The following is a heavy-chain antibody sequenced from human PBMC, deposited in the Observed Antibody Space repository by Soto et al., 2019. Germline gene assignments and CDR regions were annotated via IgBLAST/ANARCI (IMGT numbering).Heavy chain of an antibody. CDR1: GFTFDDYA. V-gene: IGHV3-9*01. D-gene: IGHD4-17*01. CDR2: ISWNSGSI. CDR3: AKADYGDWPDYMDV. Sequence: GGSLRLSCAASGFTFDDYAMHWVRQAPGKGLEWVSGISWNSGSIGYADSVKGRFTISRDNAKNSLYLQMNSLRAEDTALYYCAKADYGDWPDYMDVWGKGTTVTVSS. J-gene: IGHJ6*03.